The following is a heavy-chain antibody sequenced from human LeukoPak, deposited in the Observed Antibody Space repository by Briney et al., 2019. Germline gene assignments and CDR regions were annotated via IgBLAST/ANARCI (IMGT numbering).Heavy chain of an antibody. Sequence: PGGSLRLSCAASGFTFSIYEMNWVRQAPGKGLEWVSYISSSGSTIYYADSVKGRFTISRDNAKNSLYLQMNSLRAEDTAVYYCARDRKLRYFDWLQASDYYGMDVWGQGTTVTVSS. D-gene: IGHD3-9*01. CDR2: ISSSGSTI. CDR3: ARDRKLRYFDWLQASDYYGMDV. CDR1: GFTFSIYE. V-gene: IGHV3-48*03. J-gene: IGHJ6*02.